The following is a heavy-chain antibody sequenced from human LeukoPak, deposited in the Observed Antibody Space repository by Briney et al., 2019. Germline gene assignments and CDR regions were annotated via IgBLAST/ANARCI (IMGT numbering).Heavy chain of an antibody. D-gene: IGHD3-22*01. J-gene: IGHJ4*02. Sequence: GASVKLSCKASGYTFTSYGISWVRQVPGQGLEWMGWISAYNGNTNYAQKLQGRVTIATDTSTSTAYMEQRSLRSDDTAVYYCARDSSTGYYYDSSTEGFDYWGQGTLVTVSS. CDR2: ISAYNGNT. V-gene: IGHV1-18*01. CDR3: ARDSSTGYYYDSSTEGFDY. CDR1: GYTFTSYG.